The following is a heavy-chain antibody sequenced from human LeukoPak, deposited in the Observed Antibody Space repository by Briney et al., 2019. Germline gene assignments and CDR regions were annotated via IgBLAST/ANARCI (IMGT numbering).Heavy chain of an antibody. CDR3: ARVLRKGRYGDGGYFYFFMDV. D-gene: IGHD4-17*01. CDR1: GDSVSSNSAA. CDR2: TYYRSKWYN. J-gene: IGHJ6*03. V-gene: IGHV6-1*01. Sequence: SQTLSLTCAISGDSVSSNSAAWNWFRQSPSRGLEWLGRTYYRSKWYNDYAVSVKSRITINPDTSKNQFSLQLNSVTPEDTAVYYCARVLRKGRYGDGGYFYFFMDVWGKGTTVTVSS.